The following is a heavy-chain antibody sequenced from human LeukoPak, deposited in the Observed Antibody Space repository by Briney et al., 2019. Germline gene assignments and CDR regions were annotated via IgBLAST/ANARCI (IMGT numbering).Heavy chain of an antibody. CDR1: GFTFSSYA. CDR2: ISYDGSNK. CDR3: ARVGYCSTTSCYWRAFDY. Sequence: GGSLRLSCAASGFTFSSYAMSWVRQAPGKGLEWVAVISYDGSNKYYADSVKGRFTISRDNSKNTLYLQMNSLRAEDTAVYYCARVGYCSTTSCYWRAFDYWGQGTLVTVSS. D-gene: IGHD2-2*01. V-gene: IGHV3-30*03. J-gene: IGHJ4*02.